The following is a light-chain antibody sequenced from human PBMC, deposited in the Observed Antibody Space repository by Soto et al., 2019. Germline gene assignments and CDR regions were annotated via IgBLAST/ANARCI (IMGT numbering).Light chain of an antibody. CDR2: LGS. V-gene: IGKV2-28*01. J-gene: IGKJ2*01. CDR3: MQALQAPYT. CDR1: QSLLNSNGYKY. Sequence: DIVMTQSPLSLPVTPGEPASISCRSSQSLLNSNGYKYLDWYLQKPGQSPQLLIYLGSNRASGVPDRFSGSGSGTDFTLKISRVEAEDVGVYYCMQALQAPYTFGQGTKLEIK.